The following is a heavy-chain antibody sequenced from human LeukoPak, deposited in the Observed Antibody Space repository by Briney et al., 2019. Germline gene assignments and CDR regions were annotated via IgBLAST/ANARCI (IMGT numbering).Heavy chain of an antibody. Sequence: PGGSLRLSCAASGFTFSSYGMHWVRQAPGKGLEWVAVISYDGSNKNYADSVKGRFTISRDNSKNTLFLHMNSLRAEDTAVFYCAKGKYYALGRNWFDPWGQGTQVTVSS. J-gene: IGHJ5*02. CDR1: GFTFSSYG. CDR2: ISYDGSNK. V-gene: IGHV3-30*18. D-gene: IGHD3-10*01. CDR3: AKGKYYALGRNWFDP.